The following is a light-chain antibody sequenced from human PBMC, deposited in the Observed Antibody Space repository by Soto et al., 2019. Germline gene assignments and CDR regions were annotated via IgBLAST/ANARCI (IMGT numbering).Light chain of an antibody. V-gene: IGLV1-44*01. CDR2: GNH. CDR3: AAWDDSRNAYV. J-gene: IGLJ1*01. CDR1: TSNIGTNT. Sequence: QSALTQPPSASGTPGQRVTISCSGRTSNIGTNTVNWYQHLPGTAPKLLVYGNHQRPSGVPDRFSGSKSGTSASLAISGLQSEDEADYYCAAWDDSRNAYVFGTGTKLTVL.